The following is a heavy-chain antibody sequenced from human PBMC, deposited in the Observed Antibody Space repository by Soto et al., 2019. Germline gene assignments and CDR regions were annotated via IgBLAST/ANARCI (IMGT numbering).Heavy chain of an antibody. Sequence: GGSLRLSCAASGFTFSSYAMHWVRQAPGKGLEWVAVISYDGSNKYYADSVKGRFTISRDNSKNTLYLQMNSLRAEDTAVYYCARDRGGDCSGGSCSPPSYYYYGMDAWGQGTTLTVSS. V-gene: IGHV3-30-3*01. CDR1: GFTFSSYA. CDR3: ARDRGGDCSGGSCSPPSYYYYGMDA. D-gene: IGHD2-15*01. J-gene: IGHJ6*02. CDR2: ISYDGSNK.